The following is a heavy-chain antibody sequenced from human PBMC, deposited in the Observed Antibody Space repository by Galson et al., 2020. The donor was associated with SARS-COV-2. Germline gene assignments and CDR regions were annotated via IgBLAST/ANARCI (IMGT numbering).Heavy chain of an antibody. CDR1: GGSVSSGSYY. CDR2: IYYSGST. Sequence: SETLSLTCTVSGGSVSSGSYYWSWIRQPPGKGLEWIGYIYYSGSTNYNPSLKSRVTISVDTSKNQFSLKLSSVTAADTAVYYCARDLGSSSWGAFDIWGQGTMVTVSS. CDR3: ARDLGSSSWGAFDI. J-gene: IGHJ3*02. V-gene: IGHV4-61*01. D-gene: IGHD6-13*01.